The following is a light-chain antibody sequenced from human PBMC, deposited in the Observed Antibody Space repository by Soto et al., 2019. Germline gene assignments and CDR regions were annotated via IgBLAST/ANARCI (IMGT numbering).Light chain of an antibody. Sequence: DIEMTPSPSSLSASVGDRVTITCRASQSISPYLNWYPLKPGKAPKLLIYLASTLQSGVPSRFSGSGSGTDCTLTISKLQPEDVATYYCQQSCSTLLMYTVGQGTKLEIK. CDR2: LAS. V-gene: IGKV1-39*01. CDR3: QQSCSTLLMYT. CDR1: QSISPY. J-gene: IGKJ2*01.